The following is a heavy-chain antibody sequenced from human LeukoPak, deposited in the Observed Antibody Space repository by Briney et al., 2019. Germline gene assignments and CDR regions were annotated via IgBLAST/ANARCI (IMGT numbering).Heavy chain of an antibody. J-gene: IGHJ6*02. D-gene: IGHD1-26*01. CDR3: AREWVSGYYYGMDV. Sequence: ASVKVSCKVSGYTLTSYHMHWVRQAPGQGIEWMGIINPSGGSTSSAQKFQGRVTMTRDTSTSTVYMELSSLRSEDTAVYYCAREWVSGYYYGMDVWGQGTTVTVSS. V-gene: IGHV1-46*01. CDR1: GYTLTSYH. CDR2: INPSGGST.